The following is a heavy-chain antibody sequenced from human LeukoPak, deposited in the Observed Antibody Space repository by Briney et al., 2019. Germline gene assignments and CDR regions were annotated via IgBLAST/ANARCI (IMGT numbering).Heavy chain of an antibody. CDR3: AKDIRDYGDYRVGPLFDY. Sequence: GGSLRLSCAASGFTFDDYAMHWVRQAPGKGLEWVSGISWNSGSIGYADSVKGRFTISRDNAKNSLYLQMNSLRAEDTALYYCAKDIRDYGDYRVGPLFDYWGQGTLVTVSS. V-gene: IGHV3-9*01. CDR1: GFTFDDYA. J-gene: IGHJ4*02. D-gene: IGHD4-17*01. CDR2: ISWNSGSI.